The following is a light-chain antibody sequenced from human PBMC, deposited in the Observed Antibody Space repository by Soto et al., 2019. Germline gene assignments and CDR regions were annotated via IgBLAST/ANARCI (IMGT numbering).Light chain of an antibody. CDR1: SSDVGAYNY. CDR2: EVS. CDR3: SSYAGNNNLV. J-gene: IGLJ3*02. Sequence: QAVLTQPPSASGSPGQSVTISCTGTSSDVGAYNYVSWYQQHPGKAPKLMIYEVSDRPSGVPDRFSGSKSGNTASLTVSGLQAEDEADYYCSSYAGNNNLVFGGGTKVTVL. V-gene: IGLV2-8*01.